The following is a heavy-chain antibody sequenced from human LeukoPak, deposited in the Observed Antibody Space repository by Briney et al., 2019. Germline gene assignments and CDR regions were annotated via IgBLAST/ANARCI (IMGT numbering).Heavy chain of an antibody. D-gene: IGHD4-17*01. Sequence: PGGSLRLSCTASGFTFSSHWMYWVRQAPGKGLVWVSGINGDGSITTYADSMKGRFTISRDNTNNTLNLGMNSLRAEDTAVYYCARRYGDYGTIDYWGQGTLVTVSS. J-gene: IGHJ4*02. CDR2: INGDGSIT. CDR1: GFTFSSHW. V-gene: IGHV3-74*01. CDR3: ARRYGDYGTIDY.